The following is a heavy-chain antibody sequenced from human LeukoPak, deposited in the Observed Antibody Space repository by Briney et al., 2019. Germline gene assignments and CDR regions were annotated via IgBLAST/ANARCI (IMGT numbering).Heavy chain of an antibody. CDR2: VNQGGTGN. CDR1: GFTFSSQW. V-gene: IGHV3-7*01. Sequence: GGSLRLSCAASGFTFSSQWMGGVRQAPGKGLEWVANVNQGGTGNYYVDSVKGRFTISRDNAENSLYLQMNSLRAEDTAVYYCAREHYFYHMDGWGEGTTVTVSS. J-gene: IGHJ6*03. CDR3: AREHYFYHMDG.